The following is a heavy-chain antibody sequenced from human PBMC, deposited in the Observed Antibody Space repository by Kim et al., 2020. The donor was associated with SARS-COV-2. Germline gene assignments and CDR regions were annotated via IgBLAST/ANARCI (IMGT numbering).Heavy chain of an antibody. D-gene: IGHD6-6*01. CDR3: ARGRIAARPGWFDP. J-gene: IGHJ5*02. CDR1: GGSFSGYY. CDR2: INHSGST. V-gene: IGHV4-34*01. Sequence: SETLSLTCAVYGGSFSGYYWSWIRQPPGKGLEWIGEINHSGSTNYNPSLKSRVTISVDTSKNQFSLKLSSVTAADTAVYYCARGRIAARPGWFDPWGQGT.